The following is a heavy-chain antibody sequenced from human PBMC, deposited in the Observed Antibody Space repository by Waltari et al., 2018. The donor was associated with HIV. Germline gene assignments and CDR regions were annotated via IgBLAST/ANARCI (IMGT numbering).Heavy chain of an antibody. CDR3: ARGVHDFYYGMDV. Sequence: QVQLVESGGGVVQPGRSLRLSCAVAGFTFSCHAMHGVRQAPGKGLEWVAVIWYDGSKKYYADSVKGRFTISRDNSKNTLYLQMNSLRDEDTAVYYCARGVHDFYYGMDVWGQGTSVTVSS. V-gene: IGHV3-33*01. J-gene: IGHJ6*02. CDR2: IWYDGSKK. CDR1: GFTFSCHA.